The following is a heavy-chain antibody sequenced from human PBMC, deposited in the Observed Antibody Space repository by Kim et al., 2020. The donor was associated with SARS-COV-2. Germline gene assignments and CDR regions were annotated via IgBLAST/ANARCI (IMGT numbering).Heavy chain of an antibody. Sequence: GGSLRLSCAASGFTFSSYAMHWVRQAPGKGLEWVAVISYDGSNKYYADSVKGRFTISRDNSKNTLYLQMNSLRAEDTAVYYCASEGGYGSGSYYYFDYWGQGTLVTVSS. J-gene: IGHJ4*02. V-gene: IGHV3-30-3*01. D-gene: IGHD3-10*01. CDR1: GFTFSSYA. CDR3: ASEGGYGSGSYYYFDY. CDR2: ISYDGSNK.